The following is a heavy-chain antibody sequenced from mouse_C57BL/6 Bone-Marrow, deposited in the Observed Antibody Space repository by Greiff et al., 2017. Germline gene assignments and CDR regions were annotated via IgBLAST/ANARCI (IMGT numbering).Heavy chain of an antibody. J-gene: IGHJ2*01. CDR3: TNERLAY. V-gene: IGHV14-4*01. CDR2: IDPENGDT. CDR1: GFNIKDDY. Sequence: EVKLMESGAELVRPGASVKLSCTASGFNIKDDYMHWVKQRPEQGLEWIGWIDPENGDTEYASKFQGKATITADTSSNTAYLQLSSLTSEDTAVYYCTNERLAYWGQGTTLTVSS. D-gene: IGHD1-2*01.